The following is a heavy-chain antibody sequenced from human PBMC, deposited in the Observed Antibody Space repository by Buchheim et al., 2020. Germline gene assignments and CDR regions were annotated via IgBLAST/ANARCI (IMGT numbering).Heavy chain of an antibody. D-gene: IGHD3-10*01. CDR3: ARADYYGSGSRHFDY. CDR1: GGSISSSSYY. Sequence: QLQLQESGPGLVKPSETLSLTCTVSGGSISSSSYYWGWIRQPPGKGLEWIGSIYYSGSTYYNPSLKSRVTISVDTSKNQFSLRLSSVTAADTAMYYCARADYYGSGSRHFDYWGQGTL. J-gene: IGHJ4*02. V-gene: IGHV4-39*07. CDR2: IYYSGST.